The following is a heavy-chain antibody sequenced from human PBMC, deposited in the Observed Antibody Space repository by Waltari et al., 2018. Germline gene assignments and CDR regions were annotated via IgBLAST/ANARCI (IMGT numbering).Heavy chain of an antibody. CDR3: ATPLRAGTSGPL. V-gene: IGHV5-51*01. CDR2: TYPVDSNT. Sequence: EVQLVQSGAEVKKPGESLKISCKSSGYSFTSYWIGWVRQMPGKGLEWVAITYPVDSNTRYSPSFQGQVTISADKSISTAYLQWSRLKASDTAMYYCATPLRAGTSGPLWGQGTLVTVSS. D-gene: IGHD6-13*01. CDR1: GYSFTSYW. J-gene: IGHJ4*02.